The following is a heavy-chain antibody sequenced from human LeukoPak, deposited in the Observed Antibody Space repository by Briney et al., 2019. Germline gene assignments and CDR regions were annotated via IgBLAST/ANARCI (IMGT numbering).Heavy chain of an antibody. CDR1: GFTFSSYA. V-gene: IGHV3-23*01. D-gene: IGHD3-22*01. CDR3: AKLDSSGYYTK. Sequence: GGSLRLSCTASGFTFSSYAMSWVRQAPGKGLEWVSAITGSADNTYYADSVKSRFTISRDNSKNTLFLQMNSLRAEDTAFYYCAKLDSSGYYTKWGQGTLVTVSS. J-gene: IGHJ4*02. CDR2: ITGSADNT.